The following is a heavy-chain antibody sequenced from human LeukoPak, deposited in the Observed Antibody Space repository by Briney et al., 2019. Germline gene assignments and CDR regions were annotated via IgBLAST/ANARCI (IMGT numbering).Heavy chain of an antibody. Sequence: GGSLRLSCAASGFAFSSSSMNWVRQAPGKGLEWLSYISSDSKTIYYADSVKGRFTISRDNAKNALYLQMSSLRAEDTAVYYCARRYYGSATYRLPYDYWGQGTLVTVSS. CDR3: ARRYYGSATYRLPYDY. V-gene: IGHV3-48*04. J-gene: IGHJ4*02. D-gene: IGHD3-22*01. CDR2: ISSDSKTI. CDR1: GFAFSSSS.